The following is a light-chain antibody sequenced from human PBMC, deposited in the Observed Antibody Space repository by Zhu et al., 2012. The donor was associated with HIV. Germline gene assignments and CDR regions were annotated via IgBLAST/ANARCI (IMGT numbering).Light chain of an antibody. J-gene: IGKJ4*01. Sequence: EIVLTQSPGTLSLSPGGRATLSCRASQSITSSYLAWYQQRPGQAPRLLVYGASSRATGIPDKFRGSGSGTDFTLTITNLEPEDFALYYCQQRRNWPLTFGGGTKVEIK. CDR1: QSITSSY. CDR2: GAS. CDR3: QQRRNWPLT. V-gene: IGKV3D-20*02.